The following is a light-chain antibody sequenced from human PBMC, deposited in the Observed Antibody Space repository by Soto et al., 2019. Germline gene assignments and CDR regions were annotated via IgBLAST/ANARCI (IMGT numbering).Light chain of an antibody. CDR2: GAS. J-gene: IGKJ1*01. V-gene: IGKV1-5*01. CDR3: QHYNSYSEA. CDR1: QGIGTY. Sequence: DIPMTQSPSSLPASVGDRISITCRASQGIGTYLSWYQQKPGKAPKLLIYGASNLESGVPSRFSGSGSGTEFTLTISSLQPDDFATYYCQHYNSYSEAFGQGTKVDI.